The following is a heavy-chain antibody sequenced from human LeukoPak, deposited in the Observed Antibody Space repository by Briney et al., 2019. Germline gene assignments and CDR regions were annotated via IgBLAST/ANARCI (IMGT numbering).Heavy chain of an antibody. CDR3: ARQLTTVTLGWFDP. V-gene: IGHV4-38-2*01. CDR2: IYHSGST. D-gene: IGHD4-17*01. Sequence: SETLSLTCAVSGYSISSGYYWGWIRQSPGKGLEWIGSIYHSGSTYYNPSLKSRVTISVDTSKNQFSLKLSSVTAADTAVYYCARQLTTVTLGWFDPWGQGTLVTVSS. CDR1: GYSISSGYY. J-gene: IGHJ5*02.